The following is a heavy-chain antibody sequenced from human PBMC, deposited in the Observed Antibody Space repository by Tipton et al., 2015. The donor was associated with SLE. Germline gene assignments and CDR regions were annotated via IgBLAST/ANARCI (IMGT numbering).Heavy chain of an antibody. D-gene: IGHD6-13*01. CDR3: AKSPDSRDQGYYSYMDV. CDR1: GFTFDDYA. Sequence: SLRLSCAASGFTFDDYAMHWVRQAPGKGLEWVSGISWNSGSIGYADSVKGRFTISRDNAKNSLYLQMNSLRAEDTALYYCAKSPDSRDQGYYSYMDVWGKGTPVPVSS. J-gene: IGHJ6*03. CDR2: ISWNSGSI. V-gene: IGHV3-9*01.